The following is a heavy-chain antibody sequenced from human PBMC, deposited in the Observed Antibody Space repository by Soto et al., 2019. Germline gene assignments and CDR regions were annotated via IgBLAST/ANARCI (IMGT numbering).Heavy chain of an antibody. CDR3: AGSVGGGFDY. J-gene: IGHJ4*02. CDR1: GFTVSSNY. V-gene: IGHV3-66*01. Sequence: EVQLVESGGGLVQPGGSLRLSCASSGFTVSSNYMSWVRQAPGKGLEWVSVVYIGGNTYYAESVEDRFTISRDNFQNMLYLRMNSLRAEDTAVFYVAGSVGGGFDYWGQGTLVTVSS. CDR2: VYIGGNT. D-gene: IGHD3-16*01.